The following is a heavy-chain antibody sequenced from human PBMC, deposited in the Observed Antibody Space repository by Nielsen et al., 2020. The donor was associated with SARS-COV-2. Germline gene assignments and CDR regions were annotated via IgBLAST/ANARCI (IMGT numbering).Heavy chain of an antibody. J-gene: IGHJ4*02. D-gene: IGHD6-6*01. Sequence: GGSLRLSCAASGFNFSGHSMSWVRQAPGKGLEWVSSLSGSSRYIYYADSLQGRFTISRDNAQNSLFLQMNSLRAEDTAVYYCARDSPSMAARRLYYFDYWGQGTLVAVSS. V-gene: IGHV3-21*01. CDR2: LSGSSRYI. CDR3: ARDSPSMAARRLYYFDY. CDR1: GFNFSGHS.